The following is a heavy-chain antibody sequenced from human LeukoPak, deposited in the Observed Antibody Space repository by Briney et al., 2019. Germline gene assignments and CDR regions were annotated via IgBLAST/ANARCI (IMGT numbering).Heavy chain of an antibody. V-gene: IGHV3-23*01. Sequence: GGSLRLSCVASGITFSNYAVSWVRQAPEKGLDWVSVISGSAHKIRYADSVKGRFTISRDNSKNTLYLQMNSLRAEDTAVYYCARIRYSSSWYALDYWGQGTLVTVSS. CDR1: GITFSNYA. CDR2: ISGSAHKI. J-gene: IGHJ4*02. D-gene: IGHD6-13*01. CDR3: ARIRYSSSWYALDY.